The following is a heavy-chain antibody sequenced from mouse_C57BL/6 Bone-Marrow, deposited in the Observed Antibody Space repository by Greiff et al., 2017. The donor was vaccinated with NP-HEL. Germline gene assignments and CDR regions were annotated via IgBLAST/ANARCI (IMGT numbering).Heavy chain of an antibody. J-gene: IGHJ4*01. CDR3: ARHWYYGSSYYYAMDY. CDR1: GFSLTSYG. CDR2: IWSDGST. V-gene: IGHV2-6-1*01. Sequence: VKLVESGPGLVAPSQRLSITCTVSGFSLTSYGVHWVRQPPGKGLEWLVVIWSDGSTTYNSALKSRRSISKDTSKSQVFLKMNSLQTDDKAMYYCARHWYYGSSYYYAMDYWGQGTSVTVSS. D-gene: IGHD1-1*01.